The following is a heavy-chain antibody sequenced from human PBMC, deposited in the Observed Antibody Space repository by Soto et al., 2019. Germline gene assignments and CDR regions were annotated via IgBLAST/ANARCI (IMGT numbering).Heavy chain of an antibody. Sequence: ASVKVSCKASGGGNLRDYRTTWVRRAPGQGLEWMGGIIPKLGSANYAQNFQGRVTMTTDTSTSTAYMELRSLRSDDTAVYYCAAGKYCSSTSCYEFWGQGTLVTVSS. V-gene: IGHV1-69*10. CDR3: AAGKYCSSTSCYEF. D-gene: IGHD2-2*01. CDR1: GGGNLRDYR. CDR2: IIPKLGSA. J-gene: IGHJ4*02.